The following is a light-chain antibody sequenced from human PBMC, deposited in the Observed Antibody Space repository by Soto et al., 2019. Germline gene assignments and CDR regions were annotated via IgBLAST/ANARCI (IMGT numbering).Light chain of an antibody. CDR3: QQRMIWLLT. J-gene: IGKJ5*01. CDR1: QTVSSY. V-gene: IGKV3-11*01. CDR2: DAS. Sequence: EIVLTQSPATVSLPPGERATLSCRASQTVSSYLLWYQQKPGQAPRLLIYDASNRATGVPARFTGSGSETDFTLTIRSLEPEDFAVYYCQQRMIWLLTLGQGTRLEIK.